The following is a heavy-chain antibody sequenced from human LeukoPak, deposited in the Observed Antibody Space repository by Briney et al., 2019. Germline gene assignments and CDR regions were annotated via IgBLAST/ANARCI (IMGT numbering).Heavy chain of an antibody. Sequence: GASVKVSCKASGYTFTSYYMHWVRQAPGQGLEWMGIINPSGGSTSYAQKFQGRVTMTRDTSTSTVYMELSSLRSEDTAVYYCARDEYSSSSTPLPFDYWGQGTLVTVSS. J-gene: IGHJ4*02. D-gene: IGHD6-6*01. CDR2: INPSGGST. CDR1: GYTFTSYY. CDR3: ARDEYSSSSTPLPFDY. V-gene: IGHV1-46*01.